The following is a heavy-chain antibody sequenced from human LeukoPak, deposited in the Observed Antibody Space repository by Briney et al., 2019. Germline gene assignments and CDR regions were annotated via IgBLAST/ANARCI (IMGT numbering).Heavy chain of an antibody. Sequence: GGSLRLSCAASGFTFSSYALSWVRQAPGKGLEWVSAISGSGGSTYYADSVKGRFTISRDNPKNTLYLQMNSLRAEDTAVYCCAKPDLVVVVPAAIDYWGQGTLVTVSS. CDR1: GFTFSSYA. CDR2: ISGSGGST. CDR3: AKPDLVVVVPAAIDY. D-gene: IGHD2-2*01. V-gene: IGHV3-23*01. J-gene: IGHJ4*02.